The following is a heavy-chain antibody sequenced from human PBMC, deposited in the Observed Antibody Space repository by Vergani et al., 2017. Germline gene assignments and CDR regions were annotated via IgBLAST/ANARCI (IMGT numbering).Heavy chain of an antibody. Sequence: QVQLQQWGAGLLKPSETLSLTCAVYGGSFSGYYRSWIRQPPGKGLEWIGEINHSGSTNYNPSLKSRVTISVDTSKNQFSLKLSSVTAADTAVYYCARGNIAAAGVPFDYWGQGTLVTVSS. V-gene: IGHV4-34*01. D-gene: IGHD6-13*01. CDR3: ARGNIAAAGVPFDY. J-gene: IGHJ4*02. CDR2: INHSGST. CDR1: GGSFSGYY.